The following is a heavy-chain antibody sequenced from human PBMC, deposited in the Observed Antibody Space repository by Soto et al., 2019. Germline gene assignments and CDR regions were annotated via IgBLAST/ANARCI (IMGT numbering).Heavy chain of an antibody. V-gene: IGHV1-69*02. D-gene: IGHD3-10*01. J-gene: IGHJ4*02. Sequence: QVQLVQSGAEVKKPGSSVKVSCKASGDTFSSYTINWVRQAPGLGLEWMGRIIPMLSMSNSALTFQGRVIMTADKSTSTAYMEPSRLTSADTSNYFGARSYVSGSQAFDDWGQGVLVTVSS. CDR3: ARSYVSGSQAFDD. CDR2: IIPMLSMS. CDR1: GDTFSSYT.